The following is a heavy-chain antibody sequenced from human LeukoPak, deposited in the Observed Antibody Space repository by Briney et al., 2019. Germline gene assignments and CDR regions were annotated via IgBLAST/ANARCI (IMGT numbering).Heavy chain of an antibody. V-gene: IGHV4-59*01. D-gene: IGHD6-13*01. Sequence: SETLSLTCTVSGGSISSYYWSWIRQPPGKGLEWIGYIYYSGSTNYNPSLKSRVTISVDTSKNQFSLKLSSVTAADTAVYYCARDLMGIAYRGAFYYRGQGTLVTVSS. CDR1: GGSISSYY. CDR2: IYYSGST. J-gene: IGHJ4*02. CDR3: ARDLMGIAYRGAFYY.